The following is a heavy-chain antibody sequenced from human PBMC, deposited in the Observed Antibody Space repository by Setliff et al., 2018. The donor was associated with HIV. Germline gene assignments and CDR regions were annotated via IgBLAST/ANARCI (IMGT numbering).Heavy chain of an antibody. J-gene: IGHJ4*02. CDR3: AKDKGQKYADY. V-gene: IGHV3-23*01. CDR2: ISGSGGLT. Sequence: GSLRLSCAASGFTFSNYAMNWVRQAPGKGLEWVSTISGSGGLTFYADSVKGRFTISRDNSKNTLYLQMNSLRAEDTAVYYCAKDKGQKYADYWGQGTMVTVSS. CDR1: GFTFSNYA. D-gene: IGHD3-10*01.